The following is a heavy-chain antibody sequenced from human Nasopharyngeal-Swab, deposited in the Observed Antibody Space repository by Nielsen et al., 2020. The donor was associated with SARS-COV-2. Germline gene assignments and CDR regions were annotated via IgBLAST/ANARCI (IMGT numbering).Heavy chain of an antibody. J-gene: IGHJ4*02. D-gene: IGHD5-12*01. Sequence: ASVKVSCKASGYDFTGYSIHWVRQAPGQRLEWMGYINAGNGDTKYSQKFQGRIIITKDTSAGTAYVEVGSLRSEDTGVYYCARGIAGHSETYWGQGTLVTVSS. CDR1: GYDFTGYS. V-gene: IGHV1-3*01. CDR3: ARGIAGHSETY. CDR2: INAGNGDT.